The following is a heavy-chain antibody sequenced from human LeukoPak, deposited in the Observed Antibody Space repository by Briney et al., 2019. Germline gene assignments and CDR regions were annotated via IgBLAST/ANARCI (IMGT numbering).Heavy chain of an antibody. CDR1: GYTFTGYY. D-gene: IGHD3-3*01. V-gene: IGHV1-2*06. CDR2: INPNSGGT. CDR3: ARGDPLHVLRFLEWPRRPGQNYYGMDV. J-gene: IGHJ6*02. Sequence: ASVKVSCKASGYTFTGYYMHWVRQAPGQGLEWMGRINPNSGGTNSAQKFQGRVTMTRDTSISTVYMELSSLRSEDTAVYYCARGDPLHVLRFLEWPRRPGQNYYGMDVWGQGTTVTVS.